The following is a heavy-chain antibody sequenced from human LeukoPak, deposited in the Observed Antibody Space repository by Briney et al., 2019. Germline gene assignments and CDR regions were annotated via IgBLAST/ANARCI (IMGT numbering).Heavy chain of an antibody. Sequence: GGSLRLSCAASGFTFSSYSMNWVRQAPGKGLEWVSSISSSSSYIYYADSVKGRSTISRDNAKNSLYLQMNSLRAEDTAVYYCARSVAAAGTSRDAFDIWGQGTMVTVSS. J-gene: IGHJ3*02. CDR1: GFTFSSYS. CDR3: ARSVAAAGTSRDAFDI. D-gene: IGHD6-13*01. CDR2: ISSSSSYI. V-gene: IGHV3-21*01.